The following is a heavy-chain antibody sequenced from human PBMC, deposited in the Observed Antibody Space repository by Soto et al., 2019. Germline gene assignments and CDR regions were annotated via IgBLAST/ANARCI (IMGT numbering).Heavy chain of an antibody. CDR1: GFTFSSYG. D-gene: IGHD2-2*01. CDR3: ANQEGKDCSSTSCYGPLDP. Sequence: QVQLVESGGGVVQPGRSLRLSCAASGFTFSSYGMHWVRQSPGKGLEWVAVIWYDGSNKYYADSVKGRFTISRDNSKNTLYLQMNSLRAEDTAVYYCANQEGKDCSSTSCYGPLDPWGQGTLVTVSS. V-gene: IGHV3-33*06. J-gene: IGHJ5*02. CDR2: IWYDGSNK.